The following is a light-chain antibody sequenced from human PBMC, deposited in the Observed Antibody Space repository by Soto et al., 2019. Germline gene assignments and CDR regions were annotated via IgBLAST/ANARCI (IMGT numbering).Light chain of an antibody. CDR3: QTWGPGISV. Sequence: QLVLTQSPSASASLGASVKLTCTLSSGHSNYAIAWHQQQPEKGPRYLMKLNSDGSHTKGDGIPDRFSGSSSGAERYLTISSLQSEDEADYYCQTWGPGISVFGGGTKLTVL. V-gene: IGLV4-69*01. CDR1: SGHSNYA. J-gene: IGLJ7*01. CDR2: LNSDGSH.